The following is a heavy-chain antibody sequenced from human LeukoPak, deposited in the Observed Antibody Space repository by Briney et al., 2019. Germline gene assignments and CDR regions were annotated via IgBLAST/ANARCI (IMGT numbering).Heavy chain of an antibody. CDR3: ARVSVYYGRAFDI. CDR1: GFTFRRYW. CDR2: IKQDESEK. D-gene: IGHD3-10*01. V-gene: IGHV3-7*03. Sequence: PGGSLRLSCAASGFTFRRYWMSWVRQAPGKGLEWVANIKQDESEKYYVDSVKGRFTISRDNAKNSLYLQMNSLRADDTAVYYCARVSVYYGRAFDIWGQGTMVTVSS. J-gene: IGHJ3*02.